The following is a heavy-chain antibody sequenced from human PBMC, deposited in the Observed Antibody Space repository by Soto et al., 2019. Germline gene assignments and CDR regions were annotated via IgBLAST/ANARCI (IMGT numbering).Heavy chain of an antibody. J-gene: IGHJ6*02. Sequence: SETLSLTCAVSGGSISSGGYSWSWIRQPPGKGLEWIGYIYHSGSTYYNPSLKSRVTISVDTSKNQFSLKLSSVTAADTAVYYCARVAVAGTWVDYYYGMDVWGQGTTVTVSS. V-gene: IGHV4-30-2*01. CDR3: ARVAVAGTWVDYYYGMDV. CDR1: GGSISSGGYS. CDR2: IYHSGST. D-gene: IGHD6-19*01.